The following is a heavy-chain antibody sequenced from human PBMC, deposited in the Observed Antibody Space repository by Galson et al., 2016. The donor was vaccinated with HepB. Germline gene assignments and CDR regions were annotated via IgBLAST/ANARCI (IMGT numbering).Heavy chain of an antibody. V-gene: IGHV3-23*01. Sequence: SLRLSCAASGFTFSTNAMGWVRQVAGKGLEWVSGIGGDESTHYADSVRGRFTISRDASKNTRYLQMDNLRAEDTAKNYCAKDIQYWSFDYWGQGALVTVSS. CDR3: AKDIQYWSFDY. CDR1: GFTFSTNA. CDR2: IGGDEST. J-gene: IGHJ4*02. D-gene: IGHD2-8*02.